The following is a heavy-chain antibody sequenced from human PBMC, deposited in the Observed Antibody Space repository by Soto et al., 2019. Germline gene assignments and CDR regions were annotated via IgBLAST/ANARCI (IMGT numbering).Heavy chain of an antibody. CDR3: AKDFEYSSSTGFDY. CDR1: GFTFSSYA. Sequence: PGGSLRLSCAASGFTFSSYAMSWARQAPGKGLEWVSAISGSGGSTYYADSVKGRFTISRDNSKNTLYLQMNSLRAEDTAVYYCAKDFEYSSSTGFDYWGQGTLVTVSS. D-gene: IGHD6-6*01. V-gene: IGHV3-23*01. J-gene: IGHJ4*02. CDR2: ISGSGGST.